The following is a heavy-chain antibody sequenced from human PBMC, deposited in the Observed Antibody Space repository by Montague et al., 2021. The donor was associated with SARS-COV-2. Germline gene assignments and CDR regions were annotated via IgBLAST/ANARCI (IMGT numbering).Heavy chain of an antibody. V-gene: IGHV3-30*18. Sequence: SLRLSCAASGYTFNNHGMHWVRQAPGKGLEWVALISYEGSKKFYADSVKGRFTISRDSSKNTVFLQMNSLRPEDTAIYYCAKSSVVFMLYVMWDHFANWGQGTLVTVSS. CDR1: GYTFNNHG. CDR3: AKSSVVFMLYVMWDHFAN. J-gene: IGHJ4*02. CDR2: ISYEGSKK. D-gene: IGHD2-8*01.